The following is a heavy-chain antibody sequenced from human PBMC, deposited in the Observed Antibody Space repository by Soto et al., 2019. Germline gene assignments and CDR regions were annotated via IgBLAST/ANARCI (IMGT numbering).Heavy chain of an antibody. J-gene: IGHJ5*02. V-gene: IGHV1-18*01. CDR1: GYTFTSYG. D-gene: IGHD3-3*01. CDR3: ARGSGILRFLEWSFGWFDP. CDR2: ISAYNGNT. Sequence: AAVKVSCKACGYTFTSYGISWVRQAPGQGLEWMGWISAYNGNTNYAQKLQGRVTMTTDTSTSTAYMELRSLRSDDTAVYYCARGSGILRFLEWSFGWFDPWGQGTLVTVSS.